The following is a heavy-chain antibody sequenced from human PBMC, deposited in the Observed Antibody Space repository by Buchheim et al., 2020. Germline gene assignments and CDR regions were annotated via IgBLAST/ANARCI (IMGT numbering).Heavy chain of an antibody. D-gene: IGHD5-18*01. CDR2: ISYDGSNK. V-gene: IGHV3-30*18. CDR1: GFTFSSYG. Sequence: QVQLVESGGGVVQPGRSLRLSCAASGFTFSSYGMHWVRQAPGKGLEWVAVISYDGSNKYYADSVKGRFTISRDNSKNTLYLQMDSLRAEDTAVYYCEKDLEDSYGYGGVYWGQGTL. CDR3: EKDLEDSYGYGGVY. J-gene: IGHJ4*02.